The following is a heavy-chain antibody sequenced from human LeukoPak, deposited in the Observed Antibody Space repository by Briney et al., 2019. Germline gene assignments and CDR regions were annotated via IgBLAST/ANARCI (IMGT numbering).Heavy chain of an antibody. CDR2: ISSSGSYI. CDR3: ARESERWLAN. CDR1: GFTFSSYS. D-gene: IGHD5-24*01. Sequence: GGSLRLSCAASGFTFSSYSMNWVRQAPGKGLEWVSSISSSGSYIYYADSVKGGFTISRDNAKNSLYLQMNSLRAEDTAVYYCARESERWLANWGQGTLVTVSS. V-gene: IGHV3-21*01. J-gene: IGHJ4*02.